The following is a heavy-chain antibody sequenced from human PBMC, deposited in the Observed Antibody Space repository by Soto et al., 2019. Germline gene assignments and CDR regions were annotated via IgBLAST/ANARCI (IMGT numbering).Heavy chain of an antibody. CDR1: GFTFSSYA. V-gene: IGHV3-23*01. CDR3: AKDRPYCSSTSCYPDAFDI. Sequence: EVQLLESGGGLVQPGGSLRLSCAASGFTFSSYAMSWVRQAPGKGLEWVAAISGSGGSTYYADSVKGRFTISRDNSKNTQYLQMHSLRAEATAVYYCAKDRPYCSSTSCYPDAFDIWGQGTMVTVSS. J-gene: IGHJ3*02. CDR2: ISGSGGST. D-gene: IGHD2-2*01.